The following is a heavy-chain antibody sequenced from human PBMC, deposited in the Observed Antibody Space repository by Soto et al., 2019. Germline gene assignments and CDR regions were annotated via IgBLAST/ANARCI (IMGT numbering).Heavy chain of an antibody. D-gene: IGHD6-19*01. V-gene: IGHV1-69*01. Sequence: QAQLEQSGGEVKKPGSSVKVSCKASRVAFSKFIVTWVRQAPGLGLEWVGGIIPIFGTANYEQKFQGRVTITANESTSTSYMEVNNPRSEDTAVYYCAKVRYSSPMGYYYGMDVWGQGTTVTVSS. J-gene: IGHJ6*02. CDR1: RVAFSKFI. CDR2: IIPIFGTA. CDR3: AKVRYSSPMGYYYGMDV.